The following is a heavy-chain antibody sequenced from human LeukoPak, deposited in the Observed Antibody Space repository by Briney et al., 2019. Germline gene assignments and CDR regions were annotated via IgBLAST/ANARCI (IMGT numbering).Heavy chain of an antibody. V-gene: IGHV3-74*01. CDR1: GFTFSNYW. J-gene: IGHJ4*02. CDR3: ARLYSDYFDY. D-gene: IGHD2-15*01. CDR2: INSDGSST. Sequence: PGGSLRLSCAASGFTFSNYWMPWVRQAPVKGLVWVSRINSDGSSTSYADPVKGRFTISRDNAKNTLYPQMNSLRAEDTAVYYCARLYSDYFDYWGQGTLVTVSS.